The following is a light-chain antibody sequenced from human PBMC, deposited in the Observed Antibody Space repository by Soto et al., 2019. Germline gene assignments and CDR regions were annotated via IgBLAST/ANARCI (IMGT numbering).Light chain of an antibody. J-gene: IGLJ1*01. CDR2: EVS. CDR3: SSYTSSSRGV. V-gene: IGLV2-14*01. CDR1: SSDVGGYNY. Sequence: QSALTQPASVSGSPGQPITISCTRTSSDVGGYNYVSWYQQHPGKAPKPMIYEVSNRPSGVSNRFSGSKSGNTASLTVSGLQAEEEADYYCSSYTSSSRGVFGTGTKLTVL.